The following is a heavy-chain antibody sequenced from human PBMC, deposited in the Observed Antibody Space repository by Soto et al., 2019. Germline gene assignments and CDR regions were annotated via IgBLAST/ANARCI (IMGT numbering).Heavy chain of an antibody. CDR3: ARAISGYVT. Sequence: QVQLVQSGAEVKKPGASVKVSCKASGITSTTYVIHWVRQAPGQGLEWMGWINTGNGNTRYSQRFLGRVSLTTDTSARTASMDLSSLTSEDTAVYYCARAISGYVTWGQGTLITVS. J-gene: IGHJ5*02. CDR1: GITSTTYV. CDR2: INTGNGNT. V-gene: IGHV1-3*04. D-gene: IGHD5-12*01.